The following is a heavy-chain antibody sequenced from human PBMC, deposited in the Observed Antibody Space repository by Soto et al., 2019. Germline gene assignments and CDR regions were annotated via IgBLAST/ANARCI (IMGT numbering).Heavy chain of an antibody. Sequence: GASVKVSCKASGGTFSSYAISWVRQAPGQGLEWMGGIIPIFGTANYAQKFQGRVTITADESTSTAYMELSSLRSEDTAVYYCAAEWTSSTSCYCFDYWGQGTLVTVSS. V-gene: IGHV1-69*13. CDR1: GGTFSSYA. CDR3: AAEWTSSTSCYCFDY. CDR2: IIPIFGTA. D-gene: IGHD2-2*01. J-gene: IGHJ4*02.